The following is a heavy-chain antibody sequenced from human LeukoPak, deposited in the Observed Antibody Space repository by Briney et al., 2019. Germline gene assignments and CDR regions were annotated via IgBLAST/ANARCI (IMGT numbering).Heavy chain of an antibody. CDR3: AILNSSGYYYSYYYFDY. CDR1: GYTFTSYG. D-gene: IGHD3-22*01. Sequence: ASVKVSCKASGYTFTSYGISWVRQALGQGLEWMGWISAYNGNTNYAQKLQGRVTMTTDTSTSTAYMELRSLRSDDTAVYYCAILNSSGYYYSYYYFDYWGQGTLVTVSS. V-gene: IGHV1-18*01. J-gene: IGHJ4*02. CDR2: ISAYNGNT.